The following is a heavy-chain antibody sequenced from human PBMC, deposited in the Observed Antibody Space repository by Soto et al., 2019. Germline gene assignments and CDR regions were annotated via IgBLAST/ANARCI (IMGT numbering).Heavy chain of an antibody. CDR1: GGSISSSSYY. Sequence: SETLSLTCTVSGGSISSSSYYWGWIRQPPGKGLEWIGSIYYSGSTYYNPSLKSRVTISVDTSKNQFSLKLSSVTAADTAVYYFARRVGPPATYYYDSSGYRLGAFDIWGQGTMVTVSS. J-gene: IGHJ3*02. CDR3: ARRVGPPATYYYDSSGYRLGAFDI. V-gene: IGHV4-39*01. D-gene: IGHD3-22*01. CDR2: IYYSGST.